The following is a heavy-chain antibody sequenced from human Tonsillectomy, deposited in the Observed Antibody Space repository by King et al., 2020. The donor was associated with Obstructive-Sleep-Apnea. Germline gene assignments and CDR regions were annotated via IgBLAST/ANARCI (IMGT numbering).Heavy chain of an antibody. V-gene: IGHV4-39*07. Sequence: QLQESGPGLVKPSETLSLTCTVSNGSISNRGYYWDWIRQPPGKGLEWIGSIYYSGSTDYNPSLKSRVTMSVDTSKNQISLTLNSVTAADTAVYYCAREGSSGWYEVASWGQGTLVTVSS. D-gene: IGHD6-19*01. CDR1: NGSISNRGYY. CDR2: IYYSGST. J-gene: IGHJ5*01. CDR3: AREGSSGWYEVAS.